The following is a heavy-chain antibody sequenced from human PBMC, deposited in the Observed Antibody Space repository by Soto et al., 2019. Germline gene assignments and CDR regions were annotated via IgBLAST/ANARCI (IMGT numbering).Heavy chain of an antibody. V-gene: IGHV4-31*03. J-gene: IGHJ6*02. CDR1: SDSMNSGGYY. CDR3: ARMGGSSSGYYYYAMDF. CDR2: LYSNGNT. Sequence: SETLSLTCSVSSDSMNSGGYYWSWIRQQPGNGLEWIGYLYSNGNTYYNPSINSRVTISVDTSNNQFSLNLTSVTAADTAVYYCARMGGSSSGYYYYAMDFWGQGTTVTVSS. D-gene: IGHD6-6*01.